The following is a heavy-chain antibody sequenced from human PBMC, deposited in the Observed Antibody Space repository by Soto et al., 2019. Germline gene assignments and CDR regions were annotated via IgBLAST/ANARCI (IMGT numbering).Heavy chain of an antibody. CDR1: GGSINNSSFY. J-gene: IGHJ4*02. CDR2: IYYSGSA. V-gene: IGHV4-39*01. Sequence: QLQLQESGPGLVKPSETLSLTCTVSGGSINNSSFYWGRVRQPPGKRLEWIGSIYYSGSAYYNPSLKRRLTISVDTSKNQFSLNLSSVTAADTAVYFCARRPLVRGIIPYYFDSWGQGTLVTVSS. CDR3: ARRPLVRGIIPYYFDS. D-gene: IGHD3-10*01.